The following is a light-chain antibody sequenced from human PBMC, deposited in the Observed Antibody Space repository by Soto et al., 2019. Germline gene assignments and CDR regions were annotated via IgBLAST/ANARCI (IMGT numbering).Light chain of an antibody. Sequence: QSVLTQPPSVSGAPGQRVTISCTGTNFNIGAGYDVHWYQCLPGTAPKLLMYGNRNRPSGVPDRFSGSKSGTSVSLAITGRGVEDGVDFYCQSYDTSVRGWVSGGGTKPPVL. CDR1: NFNIGAGYD. CDR2: GNR. CDR3: QSYDTSVRGWV. V-gene: IGLV1-40*01. J-gene: IGLJ3*02.